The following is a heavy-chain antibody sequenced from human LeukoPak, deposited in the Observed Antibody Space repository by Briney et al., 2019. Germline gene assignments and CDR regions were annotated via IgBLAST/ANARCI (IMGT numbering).Heavy chain of an antibody. CDR2: IRYDGSNK. CDR1: GFTFSSYG. J-gene: IGHJ6*03. V-gene: IGHV3-30*02. Sequence: GGSLRLSCAASGFTFSSYGMHWVRQAPGKGLEWVAFIRYDGSNKYYADSVKGRFTISRDNSKNTLYLQMNSLRAEDTAVYYCARGDSIWEWELLAVRYMDVWGKGTTVTVSS. CDR3: ARGDSIWEWELLAVRYMDV. D-gene: IGHD1-26*01.